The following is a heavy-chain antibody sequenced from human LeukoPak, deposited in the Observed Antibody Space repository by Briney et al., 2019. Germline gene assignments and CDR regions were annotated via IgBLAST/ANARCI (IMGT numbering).Heavy chain of an antibody. J-gene: IGHJ4*02. V-gene: IGHV4-39*07. D-gene: IGHD3-10*01. CDR3: AREFDYYDSGTYYNGAPY. CDR1: GDSITSSRFY. Sequence: SETLSLTCAVSGDSITSSRFYWGWIRQPPGKGLEWIGNIHYSGGTHYNPSLKSRLTISVDTSRNHFSLNLTSVTAADTAVYYCAREFDYYDSGTYYNGAPYWGQGTLVTVSS. CDR2: IHYSGGT.